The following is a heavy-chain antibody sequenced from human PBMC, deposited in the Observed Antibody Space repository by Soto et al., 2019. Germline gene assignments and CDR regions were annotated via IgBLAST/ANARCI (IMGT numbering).Heavy chain of an antibody. V-gene: IGHV3-30-3*01. CDR2: ISSDGNNQ. CDR1: GFSFSSYP. D-gene: IGHD5-18*01. J-gene: IGHJ4*02. CDR3: ARDGRYNYRDY. Sequence: QVQLVESGGGVVQPGRSLRLSCAASGFSFSSYPLHWVRQAPGKGLEGVAVISSDGNNQYYADSVKGRFTVSRDNYKNTVYLQMDSLRAEDTAVYYCARDGRYNYRDYWGQGTLVTVSS.